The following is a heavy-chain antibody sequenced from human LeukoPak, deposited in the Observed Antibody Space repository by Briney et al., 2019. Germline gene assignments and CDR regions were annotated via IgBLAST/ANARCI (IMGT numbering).Heavy chain of an antibody. Sequence: SETLSLTCTVSGGSISSGSYYWSWIRQPAGKGLEWIGRIYTSGSTNYNPSLKSRVTISVDTSKNQFSLKLSSVTAADTAVYYCARAKSYQYYYYYMDVWGKGTTVTVSS. V-gene: IGHV4-61*02. CDR2: IYTSGST. CDR1: GGSISSGSYY. CDR3: ARAKSYQYYYYYMDV. J-gene: IGHJ6*03. D-gene: IGHD2-2*01.